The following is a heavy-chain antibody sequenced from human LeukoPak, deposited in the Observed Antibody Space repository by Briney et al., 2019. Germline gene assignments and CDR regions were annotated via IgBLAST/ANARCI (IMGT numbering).Heavy chain of an antibody. D-gene: IGHD3-9*01. CDR3: AKLAVYDILTGYYKNWFDP. V-gene: IGHV3-23*01. J-gene: IGHJ5*02. CDR1: GFTFSNFA. Sequence: PGGSLRLSCAASGFTFSNFAMTWVRQAPGKGLEWVSGVSGSGDTTYHADSVRGRFTISRENSKNILYLQMNSLRAEDTALYFCAKLAVYDILTGYYKNWFDPWGQGTLVSVSS. CDR2: VSGSGDTT.